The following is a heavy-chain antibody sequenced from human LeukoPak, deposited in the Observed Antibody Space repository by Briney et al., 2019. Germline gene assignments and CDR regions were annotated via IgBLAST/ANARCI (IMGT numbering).Heavy chain of an antibody. CDR1: GXTFSYYA. J-gene: IGHJ4*02. D-gene: IGHD3-22*01. V-gene: IGHV3-64D*09. Sequence: PGGSLRLSCSASGXTFSYYAMHWVRQAAGEGQEFVSGISSNGGSTYYADSLKGRFTVSRDNSNNTLYLQMSSLRAEDTAIYYCAKGPTYDSLPYYFDYWGQGTLVTVSS. CDR3: AKGPTYDSLPYYFDY. CDR2: ISSNGGST.